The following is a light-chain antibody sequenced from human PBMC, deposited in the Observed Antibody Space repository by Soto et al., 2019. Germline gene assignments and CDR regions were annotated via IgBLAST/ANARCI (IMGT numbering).Light chain of an antibody. Sequence: DIQMTQSPSSLSASVGDRVTITCQASQDISNYLNWYQQKPGKAPKLLIYDASNLETGVPSRFSGSGSGTDFTFTISSLQPEDIATYYCQQYDNPKALLTFGGGTKVEIK. CDR2: DAS. CDR3: QQYDNPKALLT. J-gene: IGKJ4*01. CDR1: QDISNY. V-gene: IGKV1-33*01.